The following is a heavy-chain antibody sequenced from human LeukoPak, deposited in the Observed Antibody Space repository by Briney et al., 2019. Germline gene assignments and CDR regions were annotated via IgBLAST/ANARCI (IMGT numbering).Heavy chain of an antibody. D-gene: IGHD3-3*01. CDR3: TRLFLERSQNHDY. V-gene: IGHV1-2*02. CDR2: IDPKSGGT. Sequence: ASVTVSCKASGYTFTDYYIHWVRQAPGQGVEGMGWIDPKSGGTRYAQKFQGRVTTTRDTSISTAYMELSRLSSDDTAVFYCTRLFLERSQNHDYWGQGTLVTVSS. CDR1: GYTFTDYY. J-gene: IGHJ4*02.